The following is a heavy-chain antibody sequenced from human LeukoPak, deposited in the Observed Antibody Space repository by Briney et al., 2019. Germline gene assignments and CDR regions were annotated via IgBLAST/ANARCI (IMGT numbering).Heavy chain of an antibody. CDR2: ISGSGGST. D-gene: IGHD3-22*01. Sequence: GGSLRLSCAASGFTFSSNAMSWVRQAPGKGLEWVSAISGSGGSTYYADSVKGRFTISRDNSKNTLYLQMNSLRAEDTAVYYCAKASAMIVVVSKHFDYWGQGTLVTVSS. CDR1: GFTFSSNA. CDR3: AKASAMIVVVSKHFDY. V-gene: IGHV3-23*01. J-gene: IGHJ4*02.